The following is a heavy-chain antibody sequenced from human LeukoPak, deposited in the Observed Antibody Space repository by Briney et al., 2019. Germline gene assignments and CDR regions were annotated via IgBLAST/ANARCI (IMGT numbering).Heavy chain of an antibody. Sequence: GGSLRLSCAASGFTFSSYSMNWVRQAPGKGLEWVSYISSSSSTIYYADSVKGRFTISRDNAKNSLYLQMNSLRAEDTAVYYCAQELDTILMGYWGQGTLVTVSS. D-gene: IGHD3-9*01. J-gene: IGHJ4*02. CDR2: ISSSSSTI. CDR1: GFTFSSYS. CDR3: AQELDTILMGY. V-gene: IGHV3-48*04.